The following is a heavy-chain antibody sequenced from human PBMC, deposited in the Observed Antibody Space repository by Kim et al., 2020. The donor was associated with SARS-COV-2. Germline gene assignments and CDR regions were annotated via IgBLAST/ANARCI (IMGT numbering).Heavy chain of an antibody. V-gene: IGHV3-21*01. J-gene: IGHJ4*02. CDR1: GFTFSSYS. Sequence: GGSLRLSCAASGFTFSSYSMNWVRQAPGKGLEWVSSISSSSSYIYYADSVKGRFTISRDNAKNSLYLQMNSLRAEDTAVYYCARSPYSSGWSLGYWGQGTLVTVSS. D-gene: IGHD6-19*01. CDR2: ISSSSSYI. CDR3: ARSPYSSGWSLGY.